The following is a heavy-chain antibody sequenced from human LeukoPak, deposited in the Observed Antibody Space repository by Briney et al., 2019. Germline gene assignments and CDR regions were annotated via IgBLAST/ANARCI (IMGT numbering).Heavy chain of an antibody. CDR3: ARLGSGWSVDY. Sequence: GGSLRLSCEASGFTFSNYAMSWVRQAPGKGLEWVSVIYGGGSTYYTDSVKGRFTISRDNSKNTLYLQMNSLRAEDTAVYYCARLGSGWSVDYWGQGTLVTVSS. D-gene: IGHD6-19*01. J-gene: IGHJ4*02. V-gene: IGHV3-66*04. CDR1: GFTFSNYA. CDR2: IYGGGST.